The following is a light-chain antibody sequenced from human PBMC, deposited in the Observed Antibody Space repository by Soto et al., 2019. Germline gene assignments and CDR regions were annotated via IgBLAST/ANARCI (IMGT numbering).Light chain of an antibody. CDR3: QQYDSYSWT. Sequence: DIQMNKSPSSLSAYVGDRVTITCRASQSISSYLNWYQQKPGKAPKLLIYAASSLQSGIPSRFSGSGSGAEFSLTIRSLQPDDFATYYCQQYDSYSWTFGQGTKVDIK. CDR2: AAS. CDR1: QSISSY. J-gene: IGKJ1*01. V-gene: IGKV1-39*01.